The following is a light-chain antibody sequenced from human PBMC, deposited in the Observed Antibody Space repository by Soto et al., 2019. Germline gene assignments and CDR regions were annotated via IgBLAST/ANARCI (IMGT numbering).Light chain of an antibody. J-gene: IGKJ1*01. CDR3: QQYNNWPHWT. CDR1: QSVSSN. V-gene: IGKV3-15*01. Sequence: EIVMTQSPATLSVSPGERVTLSCRASQSVSSNLAWYQQKPGQAPRLLIYGASTRATDIPARFSGSGSGTEFTLTISSLQSEDFAVYYCQQYNNWPHWTFGQGTRVDIK. CDR2: GAS.